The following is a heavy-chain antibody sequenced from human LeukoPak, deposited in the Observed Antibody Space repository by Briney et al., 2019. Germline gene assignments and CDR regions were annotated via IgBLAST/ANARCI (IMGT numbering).Heavy chain of an antibody. CDR2: IYHSGST. CDR3: AREINRDYYGSGSYYYYYYMDV. J-gene: IGHJ6*03. D-gene: IGHD3-10*01. Sequence: PSETLSLTCAVSGGSISSSNWWSWVRQPPGKGLEWIGEIYHSGSTNYNPSLKSRVTISVDKSKNQFSLKLSSVTAADTAVYYCAREINRDYYGSGSYYYYYYMDVWGKGTTVTISS. V-gene: IGHV4-4*02. CDR1: GGSISSSNW.